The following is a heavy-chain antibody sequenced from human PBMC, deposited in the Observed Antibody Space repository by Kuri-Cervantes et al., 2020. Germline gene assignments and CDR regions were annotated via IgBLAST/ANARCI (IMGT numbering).Heavy chain of an antibody. D-gene: IGHD4-17*01. CDR3: ARAPYGERDIRFDY. V-gene: IGHV3-11*04. CDR2: ISRGGLTI. CDR1: GFTVSSNY. J-gene: IGHJ4*02. Sequence: GESLKIPCAASGFTVSSNYMSWVRQAPGKGLEWVSYISRGGLTIYYADSVKGRFTISRDNAKNSVSLQVNSLRAEDTAIYYCARAPYGERDIRFDYWGQGTPVTVSS.